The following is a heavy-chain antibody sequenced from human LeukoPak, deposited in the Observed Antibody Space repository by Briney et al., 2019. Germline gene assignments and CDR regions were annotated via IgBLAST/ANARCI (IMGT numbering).Heavy chain of an antibody. CDR2: ISGSGGST. V-gene: IGHV3-23*01. J-gene: IGHJ4*02. CDR3: AKNLGNIVGATTGDY. Sequence: GGSLRLSCAASGFTFSSYAMSWVRQAPGKGPEWVSAISGSGGSTYYADSVKGRFTISRDNSKNTLYLQMNSLRAEDTAVYYCAKNLGNIVGATTGDYWGQGTLVTVSS. D-gene: IGHD1-26*01. CDR1: GFTFSSYA.